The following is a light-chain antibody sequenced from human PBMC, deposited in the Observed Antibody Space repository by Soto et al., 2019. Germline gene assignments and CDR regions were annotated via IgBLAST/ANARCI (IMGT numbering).Light chain of an antibody. J-gene: IGLJ2*01. CDR3: AAWDDSLSGVV. Sequence: QSALTQPPSASGSPGQSVTISCTGTSSDVADYNYVSWYQQHPGKAPKLMVYEVNKRPSGVPDRFSGSKSGNTASLTVSGLQAEDEADYYCAAWDDSLSGVVFGGGTKLTVL. V-gene: IGLV2-8*01. CDR2: EVN. CDR1: SSDVADYNY.